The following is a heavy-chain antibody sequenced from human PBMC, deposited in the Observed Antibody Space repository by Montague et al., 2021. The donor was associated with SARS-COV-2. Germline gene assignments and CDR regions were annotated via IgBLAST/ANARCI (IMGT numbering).Heavy chain of an antibody. CDR2: TYHRSKWYN. J-gene: IGHJ4*02. D-gene: IGHD2-8*02. Sequence: CAISGDSVCVDSPARNWVEQSPSRGLECVGGTYHRSKWYNDYAVSVKSRITINPDTSKNQISLQLNSVTPEDTAVYYCARTGASSDYWGQGTLVTVSS. CDR3: ARTGASSDY. V-gene: IGHV6-1*01. CDR1: GDSVCVDSPA.